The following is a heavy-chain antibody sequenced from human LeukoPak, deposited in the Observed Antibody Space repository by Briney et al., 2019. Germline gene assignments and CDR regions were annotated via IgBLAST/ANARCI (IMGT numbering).Heavy chain of an antibody. CDR2: INPNSGGT. CDR1: GYTFTGYY. D-gene: IGHD5-12*01. J-gene: IGHJ4*02. V-gene: IGHV1-2*04. Sequence: RASVKVSCKASGYTFTGYYMHWVRQAPGQGLEWMGWINPNSGGTNYAQKFQGWVTMTRDTSISTAYMELSRLRSDDTAVYYCARGMGGYSGYAYFDYWGQGTLVIISS. CDR3: ARGMGGYSGYAYFDY.